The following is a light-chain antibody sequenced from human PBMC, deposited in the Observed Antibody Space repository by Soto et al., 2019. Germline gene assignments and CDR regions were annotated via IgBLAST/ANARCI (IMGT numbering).Light chain of an antibody. V-gene: IGLV1-40*01. CDR3: SSYAGSNNYVV. Sequence: QSVLTQPPSVSGAPGQRVTLSCTGSSSNIGAGSPSHWYQHVEGAAPKLLIFGNNNRPSGVPDRFSGSKSGNSASLAITGLQTEDEADYYCSSYAGSNNYVVFGGGTKVTVL. CDR1: SSNIGAGSP. CDR2: GNN. J-gene: IGLJ2*01.